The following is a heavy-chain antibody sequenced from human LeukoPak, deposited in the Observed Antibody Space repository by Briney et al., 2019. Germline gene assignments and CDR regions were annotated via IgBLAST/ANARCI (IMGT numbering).Heavy chain of an antibody. V-gene: IGHV3-23*01. CDR1: GFTFSSYA. CDR2: ISGSGGST. CDR3: AKDRCSNGVGCYYYYMDV. Sequence: PGGSLRLSCAASGFTFSSYAMSWVRQAPGKGLEWVSVISGSGGSTSYADSVKGRFTISRDNSMDTLYLQMNSLRAEDTAVYYCAKDRCSNGVGCYYYYMDVWGKGTTVTISS. D-gene: IGHD2-8*01. J-gene: IGHJ6*03.